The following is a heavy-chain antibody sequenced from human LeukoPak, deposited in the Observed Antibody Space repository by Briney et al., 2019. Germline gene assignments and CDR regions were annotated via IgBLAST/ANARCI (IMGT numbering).Heavy chain of an antibody. J-gene: IGHJ3*02. V-gene: IGHV3-48*02. CDR2: IRTNIGNTM. CDR3: VRDHIYAFDI. CDR1: GFTFSDYP. Sequence: GGSLRLSCAASGFTFSDYPMNWVRQAPGKGLEWFSNIRTNIGNTMFYADSVKGRFTISRDDAKNSLSLQMNSLRDEDTAVYYCVRDHIYAFDIWGRGTTVTVSS. D-gene: IGHD2-21*01.